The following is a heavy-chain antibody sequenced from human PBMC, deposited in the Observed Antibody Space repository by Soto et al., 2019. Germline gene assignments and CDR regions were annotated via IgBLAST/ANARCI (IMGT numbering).Heavy chain of an antibody. D-gene: IGHD3-10*01. CDR2: IYYSGST. Sequence: QVQLQESGPGLVKPSQTLSLTCTVSGGSISSGGYYWSWIRQHPGKGLEWIGYIYYSGSTYYNPSSKSRVTTSVDTSKHQFSLKLSSVTAADSAGYYCARGYSALAMVRGVEDAFDIWGQGTMVTVSS. V-gene: IGHV4-31*03. CDR1: GGSISSGGYY. CDR3: ARGYSALAMVRGVEDAFDI. J-gene: IGHJ3*02.